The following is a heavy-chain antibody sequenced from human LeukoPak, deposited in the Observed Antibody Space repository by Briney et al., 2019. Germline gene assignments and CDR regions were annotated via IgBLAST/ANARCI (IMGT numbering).Heavy chain of an antibody. Sequence: GGSLRLSCAASGFIFSTYWMMWARQAPGKGLEWVANMKGDGSEIHYVDSVKGRFTISRDNARNSLFLQMNALRPEDTAVYYCARPAYTAAYDLWGQGTMVTVSS. J-gene: IGHJ3*01. V-gene: IGHV3-7*01. D-gene: IGHD3-16*01. CDR1: GFIFSTYW. CDR2: MKGDGSEI. CDR3: ARPAYTAAYDL.